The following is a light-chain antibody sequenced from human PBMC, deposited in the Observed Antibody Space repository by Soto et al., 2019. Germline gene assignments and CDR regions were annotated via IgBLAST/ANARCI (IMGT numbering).Light chain of an antibody. CDR2: DVT. Sequence: QSVLTQPASVSGSPGQSITISCTGTSSDVGAYNSVSWYQHHPGKAPKLMIYDVTNRPSGVSDRFSGSQSGNTASLTISGLQAEDEADYYCSSYTKSNTLVFGAGTKVTVL. CDR3: SSYTKSNTLV. CDR1: SSDVGAYNS. V-gene: IGLV2-14*01. J-gene: IGLJ1*01.